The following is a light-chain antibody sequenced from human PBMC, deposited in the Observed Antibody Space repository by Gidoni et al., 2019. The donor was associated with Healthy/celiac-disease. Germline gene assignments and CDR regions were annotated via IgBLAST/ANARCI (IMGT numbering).Light chain of an antibody. J-gene: IGKJ1*01. V-gene: IGKV1-5*03. CDR1: QSISSW. CDR2: KAS. Sequence: DLQMTQSPSPLSASVGDRVTITCRASQSISSWLAWYQTKPGKAPKLLIYKASFLESGVPSRFSGSGSGTEFTLTISSLQPDDFATYYCQQSGAFGQGTKVEIK. CDR3: QQSGA.